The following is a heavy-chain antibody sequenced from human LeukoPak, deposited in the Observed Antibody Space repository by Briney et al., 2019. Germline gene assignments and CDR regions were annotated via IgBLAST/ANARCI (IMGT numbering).Heavy chain of an antibody. CDR2: INPSGGST. J-gene: IGHJ4*02. CDR3: AARPAVLLWYGEREW. Sequence: GASVKVSCKASGYTFTSYYIHWVRQAPGQGLEWMGIINPSGGSTNYAQDFQGRVTMTRDTSTSTVYMELSSLRSEDTAVYYCAARPAVLLWYGEREWWGQGTLVTVSS. V-gene: IGHV1-46*01. D-gene: IGHD3-10*01. CDR1: GYTFTSYY.